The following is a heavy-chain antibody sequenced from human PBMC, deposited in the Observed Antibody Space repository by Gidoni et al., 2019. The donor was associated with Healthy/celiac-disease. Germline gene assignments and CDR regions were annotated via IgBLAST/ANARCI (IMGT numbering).Heavy chain of an antibody. J-gene: IGHJ3*02. CDR3: ARLGNTAMGPPYAFDI. Sequence: EVQLVESGGGLVKPGGSLRLSCAASGFTFRSYTMNWVRQAPGKGLEWVSSIRGSCSSIYYADSRKGRFTIARDNAKNSLYLQMNSLRAEDTAVYYCARLGNTAMGPPYAFDIWGQGTMVTVSS. CDR1: GFTFRSYT. CDR2: IRGSCSSI. V-gene: IGHV3-21*01. D-gene: IGHD5-18*01.